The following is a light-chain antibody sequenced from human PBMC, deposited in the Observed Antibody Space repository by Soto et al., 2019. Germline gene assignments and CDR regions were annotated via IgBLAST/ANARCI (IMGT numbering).Light chain of an antibody. J-gene: IGKJ1*01. CDR2: KAS. CDR3: QQYNGYPWT. CDR1: QSIYSR. V-gene: IGKV1-5*03. Sequence: DIQMTQSPSTLSASVGDRVTISCRASQSIYSRLAWYQQKPAKDPKLLIYKASSIESGGTSRFSGSGSGTEFSIPISSLQPDDVAPYYCQQYNGYPWTFGRGTKVEIK.